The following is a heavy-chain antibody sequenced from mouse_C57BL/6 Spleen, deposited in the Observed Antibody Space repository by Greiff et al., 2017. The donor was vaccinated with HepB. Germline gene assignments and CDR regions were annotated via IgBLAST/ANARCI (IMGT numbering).Heavy chain of an antibody. D-gene: IGHD2-1*01. CDR1: GFSLTSYA. CDR2: IWTGGGT. J-gene: IGHJ1*03. CDR3: AREDYGNYGSFFYWYFDV. Sequence: VKLVESGPGLVAPSQSLSLTCTVSGFSLTSYAISWVRQPPGKGLEWLGVIWTGGGTNYNSALKSRLSISKDNSKSQVFLKMNSLQTDDTARYYCAREDYGNYGSFFYWYFDVWGTGTTVTVSS. V-gene: IGHV2-9-1*01.